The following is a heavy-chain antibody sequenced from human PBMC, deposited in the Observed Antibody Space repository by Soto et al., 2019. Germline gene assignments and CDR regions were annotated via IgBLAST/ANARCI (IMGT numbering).Heavy chain of an antibody. V-gene: IGHV4-30-4*01. CDR2: IYYSGST. D-gene: IGHD6-13*01. J-gene: IGHJ4*02. Sequence: PSETLSLTCTVSGGSISSGDYYWSWIRQPPGKGLEWIGYIYYSGSTYYNQSLKSRVTISVDTSKNQFSLKLSSVTAADTAVYYCASPRIAAAGTGPRFDYWGQGTLVTVSS. CDR3: ASPRIAAAGTGPRFDY. CDR1: GGSISSGDYY.